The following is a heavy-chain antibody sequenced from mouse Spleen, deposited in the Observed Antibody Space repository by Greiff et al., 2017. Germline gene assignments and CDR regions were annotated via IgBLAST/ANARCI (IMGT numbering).Heavy chain of an antibody. V-gene: IGHV3-8*02. J-gene: IGHJ2*01. CDR1: GDSITSGY. CDR2: ISYSGST. Sequence: EVMLVESGPSLVKPSQTLSLTCSVTGDSITSGYWNWVRKFPGNKLEYMGYISYSGSTYYNPSLKSRISITRDTSKNQYYLQLNSVTTEDTATYYCARYDYGSFYFDYWGQGTTLTVSS. CDR3: ARYDYGSFYFDY. D-gene: IGHD1-2*01.